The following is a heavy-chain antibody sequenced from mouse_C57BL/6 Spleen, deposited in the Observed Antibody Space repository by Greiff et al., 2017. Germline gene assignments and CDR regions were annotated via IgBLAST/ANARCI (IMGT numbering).Heavy chain of an antibody. Sequence: EVQLQQSGTVLARPGASVKMSCKTSGYTFTSYWMHWVKQRPGQGLEWIGAIYPGNSDTSYNQKFKGKAKLTAVTSASTAYMELSSLTNEDSAVYYCTREGRLRAYDYDAFAYWGQGTLVTVSA. CDR1: GYTFTSYW. J-gene: IGHJ3*01. CDR3: TREGRLRAYDYDAFAY. CDR2: IYPGNSDT. V-gene: IGHV1-5*01. D-gene: IGHD2-4*01.